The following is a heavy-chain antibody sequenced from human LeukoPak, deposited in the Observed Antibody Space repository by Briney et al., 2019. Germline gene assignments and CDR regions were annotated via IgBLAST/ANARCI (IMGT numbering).Heavy chain of an antibody. J-gene: IGHJ4*02. D-gene: IGHD3-10*01. V-gene: IGHV7-4-1*02. CDR3: ARDQESSTFDY. Sequence: ASVKVSCKASGYTFTSHGVNWVRQAPGQGLEWMGWISTNTGNPTYARAFTGRFAFSLDTSVSTAYLHISGLKAEDTAIYYCARDQESSTFDYWGQGTLVTVSS. CDR1: GYTFTSHG. CDR2: ISTNTGNP.